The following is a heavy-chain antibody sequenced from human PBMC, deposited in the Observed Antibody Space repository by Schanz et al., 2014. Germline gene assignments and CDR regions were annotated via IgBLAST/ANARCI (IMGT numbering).Heavy chain of an antibody. Sequence: QIQLVQSGPEVKKPGATVKVSCKASGYIFINSGISWVRQAPGQGLEWMGWISVYTGNTKYGQKVQGRVTMTADTSTNTAYMELRSLRSDDTAVYYCARSAGRDFWSGYYTRFDYWGQGTLVTVSS. CDR1: GYIFINSG. J-gene: IGHJ4*02. CDR2: ISVYTGNT. V-gene: IGHV1-18*01. D-gene: IGHD3-3*01. CDR3: ARSAGRDFWSGYYTRFDY.